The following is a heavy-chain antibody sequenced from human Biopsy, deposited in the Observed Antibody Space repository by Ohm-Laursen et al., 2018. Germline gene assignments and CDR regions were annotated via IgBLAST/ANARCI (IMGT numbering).Heavy chain of an antibody. V-gene: IGHV3-21*01. CDR2: ISSRSSDI. CDR3: ARESALKWYQSPSYFNGMDV. D-gene: IGHD2-2*01. CDR1: GFIFSTYT. Sequence: GSLRLSCAASGFIFSTYTINWVRQAPGEGLEWVSSISSRSSDIYYADSVKGRFTISRDNAKNSLFLHMNSLRAEDTAVYYCARESALKWYQSPSYFNGMDVWGQGTTVTVSS. J-gene: IGHJ6*02.